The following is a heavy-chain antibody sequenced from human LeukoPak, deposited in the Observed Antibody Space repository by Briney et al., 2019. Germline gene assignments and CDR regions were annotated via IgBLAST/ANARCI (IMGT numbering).Heavy chain of an antibody. CDR1: GFMFSSNW. V-gene: IGHV3-7*03. CDR2: IKEDGTET. D-gene: IGHD6-13*01. J-gene: IGHJ6*02. Sequence: GGSLRLSCAASGFMFSSNWMSWVRLAPGKGLEWVANIKEDGTETYYVDSVKGRFTISRDNAKNSLYLQMNSLRVEDTAVYYCARDRYSSSWYVYYYYGMDVWGQGTTVTVSS. CDR3: ARDRYSSSWYVYYYYGMDV.